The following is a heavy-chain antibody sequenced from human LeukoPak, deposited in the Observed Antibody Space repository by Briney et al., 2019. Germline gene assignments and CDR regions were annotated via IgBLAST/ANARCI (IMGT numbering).Heavy chain of an antibody. V-gene: IGHV3-64*04. J-gene: IGHJ4*02. CDR3: AKGRRSSGWGSEADY. Sequence: VGSLRLSCSASGFTFSSYSMHWVRQAPGKGLQYVSGINYNGGSTNYADSVKGRFTISRDNSKNTLYLQMNSLRAEDTAVYYCAKGRRSSGWGSEADYWGQGTLVTVSS. CDR1: GFTFSSYS. CDR2: INYNGGST. D-gene: IGHD6-19*01.